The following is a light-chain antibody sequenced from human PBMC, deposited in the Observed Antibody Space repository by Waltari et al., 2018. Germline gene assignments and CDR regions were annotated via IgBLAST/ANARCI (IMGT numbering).Light chain of an antibody. CDR2: KAS. CDR1: QSISGW. J-gene: IGKJ2*01. V-gene: IGKV1-5*03. Sequence: DIQMTQSPSTLSASVGDRVTITCRASQSISGWLAWYQQKPGKAPTLLIFKASSLESGVPSRFSGSGSGREFTLTISSLQPDDSATYYCHQYNSYLFTFGQGTKLEIK. CDR3: HQYNSYLFT.